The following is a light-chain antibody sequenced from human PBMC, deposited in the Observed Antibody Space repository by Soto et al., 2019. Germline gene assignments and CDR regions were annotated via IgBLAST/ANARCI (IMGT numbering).Light chain of an antibody. CDR2: EVS. CDR1: SSDVGGYNF. CDR3: CSFAGSGYV. V-gene: IGLV2-8*01. Sequence: QSVLPQPPSASGSLGQSVTISCTGTSSDVGGYNFVSWFQQRPGEAPKLLIYEVSNRPSGVPDRFSGSKSGNTASLTVSGLQAYDEADYYCCSFAGSGYVFGSATKRTVL. J-gene: IGLJ1*01.